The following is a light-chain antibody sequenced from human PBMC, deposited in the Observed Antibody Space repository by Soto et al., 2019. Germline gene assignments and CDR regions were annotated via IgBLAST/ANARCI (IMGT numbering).Light chain of an antibody. CDR2: DAS. J-gene: IGKJ5*01. CDR1: QDITNY. Sequence: DIQMTQSPSSLSASVGDRVTITCQASQDITNYLNWYQQKPGKAPRLLLYDASSLETGVPSRFSGSGSGTDFTFTISSLQPEDIATYYCQHYDRLPSTFGQGTRLEIK. V-gene: IGKV1-33*01. CDR3: QHYDRLPST.